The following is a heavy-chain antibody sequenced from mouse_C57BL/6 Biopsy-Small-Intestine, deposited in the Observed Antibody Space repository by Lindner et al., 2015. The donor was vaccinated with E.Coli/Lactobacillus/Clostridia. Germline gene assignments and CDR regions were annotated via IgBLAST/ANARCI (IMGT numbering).Heavy chain of an antibody. D-gene: IGHD2-12*01. CDR2: IIPILGIA. J-gene: IGHJ4*01. V-gene: IGHV1-81*01. CDR3: AREPRYDFWGDNWFDP. Sequence: SVKVSCKASGGTFSTYAISWVRQAPGQGLEWMGRIIPILGIANYAQKFQGRVTITADKSTSTAYMELSSLRSEDTAVYYCAREPRYDFWGDNWFDPWGQGTLVTVSS. CDR1: GGTFSTYA.